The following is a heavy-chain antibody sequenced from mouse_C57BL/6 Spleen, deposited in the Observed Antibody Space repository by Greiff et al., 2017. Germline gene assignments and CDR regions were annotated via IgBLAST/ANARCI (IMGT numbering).Heavy chain of an antibody. D-gene: IGHD4-1*01. Sequence: VQVVESGAELMKPGASVKLSCKATGYTFTGYWIEWVKQRPGHGLEWIGEILPGSGSTNYNEKFKGKATFTADTSSNTAYMQLSSLTTEDSAIYYCGGGKLTGTWDFEVWGTGTTVTVAS. CDR1: GYTFTGYW. V-gene: IGHV1-9*01. CDR2: ILPGSGST. CDR3: GGGKLTGTWDFEV. J-gene: IGHJ1*03.